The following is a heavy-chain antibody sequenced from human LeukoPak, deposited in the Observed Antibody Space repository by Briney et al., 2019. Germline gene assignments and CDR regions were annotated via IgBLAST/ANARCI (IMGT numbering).Heavy chain of an antibody. V-gene: IGHV4-39*01. CDR1: GGSISSSRYY. D-gene: IGHD6-13*01. J-gene: IGHJ6*03. CDR3: ARGPVGSSWYYYYYYMDV. CDR2: LYYSGNT. Sequence: SETLSLTCTVSGGSISSSRYYGGWIRQPPGKGLEWIGSLYYSGNTYYNPSLKSRVTISVDTSKNQFSLKLSSATAADTAVYYCARGPVGSSWYYYYYYMDVWGKGTTVTVSS.